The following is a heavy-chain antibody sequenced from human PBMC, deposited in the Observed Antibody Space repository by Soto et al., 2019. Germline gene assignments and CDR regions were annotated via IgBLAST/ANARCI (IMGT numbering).Heavy chain of an antibody. V-gene: IGHV5-51*01. Sequence: GESLKISCKGSGYSFTSYWIGWVRQMPGKGLEWMGIIYPGDSDTRYSPSFQGQVTISADKSISTPYLQWSSLKASDTAMYYCARLLARHGSYYYGMDVWGQGTTVTVSS. CDR2: IYPGDSDT. D-gene: IGHD6-6*01. CDR1: GYSFTSYW. J-gene: IGHJ6*02. CDR3: ARLLARHGSYYYGMDV.